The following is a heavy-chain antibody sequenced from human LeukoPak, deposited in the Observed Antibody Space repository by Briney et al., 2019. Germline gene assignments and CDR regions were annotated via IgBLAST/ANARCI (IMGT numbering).Heavy chain of an antibody. CDR3: ARASTVTTWFYY. J-gene: IGHJ4*02. Sequence: PSETLSLTCAVYGGSFSGYYWSWIRQPPGKGLEWIGEINHSGSTHYNPSLKSRVTISVDTSKNQFSLKLSSVTAADTAVYYCARASTVTTWFYYWGQGTLVTVSS. CDR1: GGSFSGYY. CDR2: INHSGST. D-gene: IGHD4-17*01. V-gene: IGHV4-34*01.